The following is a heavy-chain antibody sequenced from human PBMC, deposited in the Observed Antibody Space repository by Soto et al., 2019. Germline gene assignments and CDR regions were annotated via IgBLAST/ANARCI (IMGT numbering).Heavy chain of an antibody. J-gene: IGHJ5*02. CDR3: ARGTRYSYGEVSGFDP. Sequence: SETLSVTCTVAGGSISSYDWSWIRQPTGKGLEWIGYIYYSGSTNYNPSLKSRVTISVDTSKNQFSLKLSSVTAADTAVYYCARGTRYSYGEVSGFDPWGQGTLVTVSS. D-gene: IGHD5-18*01. CDR1: GGSISSYD. CDR2: IYYSGST. V-gene: IGHV4-59*01.